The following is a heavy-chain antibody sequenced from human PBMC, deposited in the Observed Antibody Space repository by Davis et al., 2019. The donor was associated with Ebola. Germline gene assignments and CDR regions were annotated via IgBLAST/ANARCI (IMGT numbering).Heavy chain of an antibody. CDR1: GFTFSSYG. Sequence: GGSLRLSCAASGFTFSSYGMHWVRQAPGKGLEYVSAISSNGGSTYYANSVKGRFTISRDNSKNTLYLQMGSLRAEDTAVYYCARDQTFGLRTPYWGQGTLVTVSS. CDR3: ARDQTFGLRTPY. V-gene: IGHV3-64*01. CDR2: ISSNGGST. D-gene: IGHD3-10*01. J-gene: IGHJ4*02.